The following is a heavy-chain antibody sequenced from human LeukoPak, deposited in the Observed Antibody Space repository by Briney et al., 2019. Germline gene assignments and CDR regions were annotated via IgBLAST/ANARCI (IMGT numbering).Heavy chain of an antibody. J-gene: IGHJ2*01. CDR1: GGSISSGDYY. D-gene: IGHD6-6*01. CDR3: ARGKYSSSSWYFDL. Sequence: PSQTLSLTCTVSGGSISSGDYYWSWIRQPPGKGVEWIGYIYYSGSTYYNPSLKSRVTISVDTSKNQFSLKLSSVTAADTAVYYCARGKYSSSSWYFDLWGRGTLVTVSS. CDR2: IYYSGST. V-gene: IGHV4-30-4*08.